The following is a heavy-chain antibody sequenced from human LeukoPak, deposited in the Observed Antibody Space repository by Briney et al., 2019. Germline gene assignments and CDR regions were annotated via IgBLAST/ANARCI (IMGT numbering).Heavy chain of an antibody. V-gene: IGHV4-30-2*01. CDR1: GGSISSGGYY. CDR3: ARSFESLPKAQEDFGVAPVDY. Sequence: PSETLSLTCTVSGGSISSGGYYWSWIRQPPGKGLEWIGHIYHSGSTYYNPSLKSRVTISVDRSKNQFSLKLSSVTAADTAVYYCARSFESLPKAQEDFGVAPVDYWGQGTLVTVSS. J-gene: IGHJ4*02. CDR2: IYHSGST. D-gene: IGHD3-3*01.